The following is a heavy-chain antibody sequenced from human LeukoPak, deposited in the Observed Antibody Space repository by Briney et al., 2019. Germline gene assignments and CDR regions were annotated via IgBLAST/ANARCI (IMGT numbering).Heavy chain of an antibody. V-gene: IGHV3-30*02. D-gene: IGHD4-17*01. CDR3: AKDNYYGDYEVTSIFGVD. CDR2: IRYDGTNK. Sequence: PGGSLRLSCAASGFTFSSHCMHWVRQAPGKGLEGVAFIRYDGTNKYYADSMKGRFTISRDNSKNMLYLQMNSLRAEDTAVYYCAKDNYYGDYEVTSIFGVDWGQGTLVTVSS. CDR1: GFTFSSHC. J-gene: IGHJ4*02.